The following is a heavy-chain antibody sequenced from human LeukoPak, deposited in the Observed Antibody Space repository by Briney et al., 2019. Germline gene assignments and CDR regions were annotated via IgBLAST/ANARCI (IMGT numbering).Heavy chain of an antibody. CDR1: GGSISSSSYY. Sequence: SETLSLTCTVSGGSISSSSYYWGWIRQPPGKGLEWIGSIYYSGTTYYNPSLKSRVTISVDTSKNQFSLKLSSVTAADTAVYYCARDSYSSTWGYYYMDVWGKGTTVTVSS. CDR2: IYYSGTT. D-gene: IGHD6-13*01. J-gene: IGHJ6*03. V-gene: IGHV4-39*07. CDR3: ARDSYSSTWGYYYMDV.